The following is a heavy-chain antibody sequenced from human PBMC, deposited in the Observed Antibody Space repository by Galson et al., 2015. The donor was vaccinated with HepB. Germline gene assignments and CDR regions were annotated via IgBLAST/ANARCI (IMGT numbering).Heavy chain of an antibody. CDR1: GYTLTELS. J-gene: IGHJ4*02. CDR2: FDPEDGET. V-gene: IGHV1-24*01. D-gene: IGHD3-3*01. Sequence: SVKVSCKVSGYTLTELSMRWVRQAPGKGLEWMGGFDPEDGETIYAQKFQGRVTMTEDTSTDTAYMELSSLRSEDTAVYYCASRLTIFGVVPYYFDYWGQGTLVTVSS. CDR3: ASRLTIFGVVPYYFDY.